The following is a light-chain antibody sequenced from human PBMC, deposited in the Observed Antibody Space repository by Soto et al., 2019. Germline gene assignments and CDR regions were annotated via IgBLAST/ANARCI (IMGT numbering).Light chain of an antibody. Sequence: DIQMTQSPSSLSASVEDRVIITCRASQSISNHLNWYQQKPGKAPKLLIFAASSLQSGVPSRFSGSRSGPDVTLTISSLQPEDFAAYDCQQSYSSPPTFGQGTKVDIK. CDR3: QQSYSSPPT. CDR2: AAS. J-gene: IGKJ1*01. CDR1: QSISNH. V-gene: IGKV1-39*01.